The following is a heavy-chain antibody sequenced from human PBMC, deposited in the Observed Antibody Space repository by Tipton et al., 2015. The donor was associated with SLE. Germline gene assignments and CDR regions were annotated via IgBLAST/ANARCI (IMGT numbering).Heavy chain of an antibody. CDR3: ARDPNGGYGSFDY. D-gene: IGHD7-27*01. CDR2: IYYSGSS. V-gene: IGHV4-39*07. Sequence: GLVKPSETLSLTCTVSGGSIGSFYWNWIRQPPGKGLEWIGRIYYSGSSYYNPSLKSRVTISVDTSKNQFSLKLSSVTAADTAVYYCARDPNGGYGSFDYWGLGALVTVSS. J-gene: IGHJ4*02. CDR1: GGSIGSFY.